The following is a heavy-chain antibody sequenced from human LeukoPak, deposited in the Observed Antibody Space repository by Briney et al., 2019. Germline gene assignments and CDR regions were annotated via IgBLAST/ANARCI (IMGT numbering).Heavy chain of an antibody. CDR2: IYSGGST. Sequence: GGSLRLSCAASGFTVSSNYMSWVRQAPGKGLEWVSVIYSGGSTYYADSVKGRFTISRDNAKNSVFLQMNGLRAEDTAVYYCTRAIWFGATAYYYGMDVWGQGTTVTVSS. CDR1: GFTVSSNY. CDR3: TRAIWFGATAYYYGMDV. D-gene: IGHD3-10*01. V-gene: IGHV3-53*01. J-gene: IGHJ6*02.